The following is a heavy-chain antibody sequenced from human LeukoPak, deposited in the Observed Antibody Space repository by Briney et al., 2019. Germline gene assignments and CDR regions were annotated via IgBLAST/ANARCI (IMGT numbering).Heavy chain of an antibody. CDR3: ARDGYYYDSSGYSPPAFDY. CDR2: INPNSGGT. D-gene: IGHD3-22*01. Sequence: ASVKVSCKASGYTFTGYYMHWVRQAPGQGLEWMGWINPNSGGTNYAQKFQGRVTMTRDTSISTAYMELSRLRSDDTAVYYCARDGYYYDSSGYSPPAFDYWGQGTLVTVSS. V-gene: IGHV1-2*02. J-gene: IGHJ4*02. CDR1: GYTFTGYY.